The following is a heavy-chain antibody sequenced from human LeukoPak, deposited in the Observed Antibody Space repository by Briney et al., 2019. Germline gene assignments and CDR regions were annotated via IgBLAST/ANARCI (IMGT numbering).Heavy chain of an antibody. D-gene: IGHD3-22*01. CDR1: GFTFSDHA. J-gene: IGHJ4*02. CDR2: TSAGGDIT. CDR3: AYLDSSGFYYGRLRY. V-gene: IGHV3-23*01. Sequence: GGSLRLSCAASGFTFSDHAMTWVRQTLAKGLESVSSTSAGGDITHYAESVKGRFTISRDNSKSTLYLQMNSLRAEDTAIYFCAYLDSSGFYYGRLRYWGQGTPVTVSS.